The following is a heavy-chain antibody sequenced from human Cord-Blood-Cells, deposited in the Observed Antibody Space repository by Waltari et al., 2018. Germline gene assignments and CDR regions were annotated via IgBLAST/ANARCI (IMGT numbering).Heavy chain of an antibody. CDR3: ARDHRSYAFDY. CDR1: GFTFSSYG. J-gene: IGHJ4*02. CDR2: IWYDGRNK. D-gene: IGHD1-26*01. V-gene: IGHV3-33*01. Sequence: QVQLVESGGGVVQPGRSLRLSCAASGFTFSSYGMHWVRQAPGKGLEGVAVIWYDGRNKYYADSVKGRFTISRDNSKNTLYLQMNSLRAEDTAVYYCARDHRSYAFDYWGQGTLVTVSS.